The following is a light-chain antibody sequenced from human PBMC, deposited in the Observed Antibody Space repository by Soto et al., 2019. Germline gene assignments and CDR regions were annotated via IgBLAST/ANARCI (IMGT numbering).Light chain of an antibody. Sequence: DIQMTQSPSSLSASVGDRVTITCRASQSISSYLNWYQQKPGKAPKLLIYAASSLQSGVPSRFSGSGSGTDFTLTISSLQPEDFATYLCLQSYSTPRTFGQGTKLEIK. CDR2: AAS. CDR1: QSISSY. V-gene: IGKV1-39*01. CDR3: LQSYSTPRT. J-gene: IGKJ2*01.